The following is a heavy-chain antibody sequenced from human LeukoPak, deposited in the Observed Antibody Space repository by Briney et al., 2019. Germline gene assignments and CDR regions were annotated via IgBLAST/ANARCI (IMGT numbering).Heavy chain of an antibody. D-gene: IGHD4-23*01. V-gene: IGHV4-34*01. Sequence: SETLSLTCAVYGGSFSGYYWSWIRQPPGKGLEWIGEINHSGSTNFNPSLMSRVTISVDTSKNQFSLKLSSVTAADTAVYYCARVFGGPVSRRFDPWGQGTLVTVSS. CDR3: ARVFGGPVSRRFDP. J-gene: IGHJ5*02. CDR1: GGSFSGYY. CDR2: INHSGST.